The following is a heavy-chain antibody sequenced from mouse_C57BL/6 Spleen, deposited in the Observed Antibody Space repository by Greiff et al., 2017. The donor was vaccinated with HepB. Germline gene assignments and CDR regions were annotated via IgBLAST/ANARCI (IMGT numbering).Heavy chain of an antibody. CDR3: AVYYGNYAFAY. Sequence: EVQLQQSGPELVKPGASVKISCKASGYTFTDYYMNWVKQSHGKSLEWIGDINPNNGGTSYNQKFKGKATLTVDKSSSTAYMESRSLTSEDSAVYSVAVYYGNYAFAYWGQGTLVTVSA. CDR2: INPNNGGT. J-gene: IGHJ3*01. D-gene: IGHD2-1*01. CDR1: GYTFTDYY. V-gene: IGHV1-26*01.